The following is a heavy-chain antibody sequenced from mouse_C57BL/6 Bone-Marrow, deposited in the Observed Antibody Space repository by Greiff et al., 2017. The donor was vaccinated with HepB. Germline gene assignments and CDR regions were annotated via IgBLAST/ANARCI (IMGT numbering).Heavy chain of an antibody. CDR1: GYSITSGYY. CDR3: ARDLLRDWFAY. V-gene: IGHV3-6*01. D-gene: IGHD2-1*01. J-gene: IGHJ3*01. CDR2: ISYDGSN. Sequence: VQLQQSGPGLVKPSQSLSLTCSVTGYSITSGYYWNWIRQFPGNKLEWMGYISYDGSNNYNPSLKNRISITRDTSKNQFFLKLNSVTTEDTATYYCARDLLRDWFAYWGQGTLVTVSA.